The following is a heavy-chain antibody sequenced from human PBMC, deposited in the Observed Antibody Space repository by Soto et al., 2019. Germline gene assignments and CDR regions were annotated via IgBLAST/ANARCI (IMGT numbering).Heavy chain of an antibody. CDR1: GGNIINYG. CDR2: IYYSGST. CDR3: ARDGVLAGLDY. J-gene: IGHJ4*02. V-gene: IGHV4-59*01. Sequence: PXXTLCLPITVSGGNIINYGGRCIRQPPGKGLEWIGYIYYSGSTNYNPYLKSRVTISVDTSKNQFSLKLSYVTAADTAVYYCARDGVLAGLDYWGQGTLVTVSS. D-gene: IGHD2-8*01.